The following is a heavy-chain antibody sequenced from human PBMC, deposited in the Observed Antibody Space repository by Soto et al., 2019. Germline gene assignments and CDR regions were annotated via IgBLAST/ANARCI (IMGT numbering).Heavy chain of an antibody. V-gene: IGHV4-59*01. Sequence: SETLSLTCTVSGGSISSYYWSWIRQPPGKGLEWIGYIYYSGSTNYNPSLKSRVTISVDTSKNQFSLKLSSVTAADTAVYYCARVLLVTYYYDSSGYYNDAFDIWGQGTMVTVSS. D-gene: IGHD3-22*01. J-gene: IGHJ3*02. CDR3: ARVLLVTYYYDSSGYYNDAFDI. CDR1: GGSISSYY. CDR2: IYYSGST.